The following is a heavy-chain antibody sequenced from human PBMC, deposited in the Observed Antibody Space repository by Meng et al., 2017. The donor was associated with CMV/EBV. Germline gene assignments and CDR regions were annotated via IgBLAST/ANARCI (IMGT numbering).Heavy chain of an antibody. V-gene: IGHV3-30*04. CDR1: GFTFSSYA. J-gene: IGHJ4*02. Sequence: GESLKISCAASGFTFSSYAMHWVRQAPGKGLEWVAVISYDGSNKYYADSVKGRFTISRDNAKNTLYLQMNSLRAEDTAVYYCASQSYWGQGTLVTVSS. CDR3: ASQSY. CDR2: ISYDGSNK.